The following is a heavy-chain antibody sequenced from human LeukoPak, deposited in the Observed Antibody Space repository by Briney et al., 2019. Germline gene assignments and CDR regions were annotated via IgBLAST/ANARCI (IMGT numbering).Heavy chain of an antibody. CDR3: ARGPLPSTARILGWFDP. CDR1: GYTFTGYY. Sequence: VASVKVSCKASGYTFTGYYMHWVRQAPGQGLEWMGWINPNSGGTNYAQKFQGRVTMTRDTSISTAYMELSRLRSDDTAVYYCARGPLPSTARILGWFDPWGQGTLVTVSS. J-gene: IGHJ5*02. CDR2: INPNSGGT. D-gene: IGHD6-6*01. V-gene: IGHV1-2*02.